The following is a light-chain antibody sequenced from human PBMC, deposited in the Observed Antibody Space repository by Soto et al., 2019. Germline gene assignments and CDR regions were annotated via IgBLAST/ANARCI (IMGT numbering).Light chain of an antibody. J-gene: IGKJ1*01. CDR3: QHTLKWPPT. V-gene: IGKV3-11*01. CDR1: QSVNRQ. CDR2: DTS. Sequence: EIVLTQSPATLSSFPGDRVTLSCRASQSVNRQVLWYQHRPGQAPRLLIYDTSARAAGIPARFSGSGSATEFTINISSLKYEDFALYYCQHTLKWPPTFGKGTKVDIK.